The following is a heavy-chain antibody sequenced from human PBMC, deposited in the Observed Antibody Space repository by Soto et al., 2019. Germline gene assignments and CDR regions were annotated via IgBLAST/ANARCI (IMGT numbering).Heavy chain of an antibody. J-gene: IGHJ5*02. D-gene: IGHD3-10*01. V-gene: IGHV1-18*01. Sequence: QVQLVQSGAEVKKPGASVKVSCKASGYTFTSYGISWVRQAPGQGLEWMGWISAYNGNTNYAQKLQGRVTMTTDTSTSPAYMEVRSLRSDDTAVYYCARAEEVRGVISIFNGWFDPWGQGTLVTVSS. CDR3: ARAEEVRGVISIFNGWFDP. CDR2: ISAYNGNT. CDR1: GYTFTSYG.